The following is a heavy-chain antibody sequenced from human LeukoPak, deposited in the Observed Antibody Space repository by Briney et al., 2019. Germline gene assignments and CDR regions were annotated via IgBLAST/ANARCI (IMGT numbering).Heavy chain of an antibody. CDR1: GGSINSYY. J-gene: IGHJ4*02. V-gene: IGHV4-59*01. CDR2: IYYSGST. CDR3: ARGYRGWGLPLDY. D-gene: IGHD3-16*01. Sequence: SETLSLTCTVSGGSINSYYWSWIRQPPGKGLEWIGYIYYSGSTNYNPSLKSRVTISVDTSKNQFSLKLSSVTAADTAVYYCARGYRGWGLPLDYWGQGTLVTVSS.